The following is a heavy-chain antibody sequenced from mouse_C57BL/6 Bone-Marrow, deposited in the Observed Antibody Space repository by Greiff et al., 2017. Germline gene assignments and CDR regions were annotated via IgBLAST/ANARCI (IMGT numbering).Heavy chain of an antibody. CDR1: GYSITSGSY. CDR3: ATAMDY. J-gene: IGHJ4*01. Sequence: VQLQQSGPGLVKPSQSLSLTCSVTGYSITSGSYWNLIRHFPGNKLGWMSFISYDGSNNYNQSLKIRISITRDTSKNQFFLKLNSVTTEDTATYYCATAMDYWGQGTSVTVSS. V-gene: IGHV3-6*01. CDR2: ISYDGSN.